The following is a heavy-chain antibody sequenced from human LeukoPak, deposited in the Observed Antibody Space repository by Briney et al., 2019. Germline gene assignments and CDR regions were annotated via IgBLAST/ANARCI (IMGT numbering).Heavy chain of an antibody. CDR1: GFTFSSYS. Sequence: PGGSLRLSCAASGFTFSSYSMNWVRQSPEKGLEWIGEIVYSGSTNYNPSLKSRVIISADTSKVQFSLTLSSVTAADTAVYYCARGLASGYPPVPFDSWGQGTLVTVSS. CDR2: IVYSGST. V-gene: IGHV4-34*12. D-gene: IGHD3-3*01. CDR3: ARGLASGYPPVPFDS. J-gene: IGHJ4*02.